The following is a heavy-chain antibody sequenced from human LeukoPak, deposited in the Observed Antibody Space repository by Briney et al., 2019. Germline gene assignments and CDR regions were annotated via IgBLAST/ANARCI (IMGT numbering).Heavy chain of an antibody. Sequence: GGSLRLSCAASGFTFSSYSMNWVRQAPGKGLEWVSSISSSSSYIYYADSVKGRFTIPRDNAKNSLYLQMNSLRAEDTAVYYCARVSWYDYGDQGDAFDIWGQGTMVTVSS. CDR1: GFTFSSYS. CDR3: ARVSWYDYGDQGDAFDI. D-gene: IGHD4-17*01. V-gene: IGHV3-21*01. CDR2: ISSSSSYI. J-gene: IGHJ3*02.